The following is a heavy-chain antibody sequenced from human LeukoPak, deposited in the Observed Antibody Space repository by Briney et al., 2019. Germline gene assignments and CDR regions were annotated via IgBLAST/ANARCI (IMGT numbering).Heavy chain of an antibody. D-gene: IGHD3-3*01. CDR3: ARTTYYDFWTGDPYFDY. J-gene: IGHJ4*02. CDR2: INPNSGGT. CDR1: GYTFTGYY. Sequence: GASVKVSCKASGYTFTGYYMHWVRQAPGQGLEWMGWINPNSGGTNYAQKFQGRVTMTRDTSISTAYMELSRLRSDDTAVYYCARTTYYDFWTGDPYFDYCGQGTLVTVSS. V-gene: IGHV1-2*02.